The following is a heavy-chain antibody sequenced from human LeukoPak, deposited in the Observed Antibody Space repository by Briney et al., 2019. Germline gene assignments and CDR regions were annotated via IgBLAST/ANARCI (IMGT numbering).Heavy chain of an antibody. CDR3: ARAASYGMDV. D-gene: IGHD6-25*01. J-gene: IGHJ6*02. Sequence: PSETLSLTCTVSGGSISSYYWSWIRQPPGKGLEWIGYIYYSGGTNYNPSLKSRVTISVDTSKNQFSLKLSSVTAADTAVYYCARAASYGMDVWGQGTTVTVSS. CDR1: GGSISSYY. CDR2: IYYSGGT. V-gene: IGHV4-59*01.